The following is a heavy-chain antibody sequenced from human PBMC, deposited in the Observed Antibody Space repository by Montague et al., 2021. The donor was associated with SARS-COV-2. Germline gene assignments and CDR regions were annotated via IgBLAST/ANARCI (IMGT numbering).Heavy chain of an antibody. Sequence: SETLSLTCAVSGGSISDNNWWTWVRQSPGKGPEWIGEIYHSGHYNIKASLRSRVTISVDKTKNQFSLKMTSLTAADTAVYYCVSPSMVLVLWGQGTLVTVSS. CDR2: IYHSGHY. D-gene: IGHD3-22*01. J-gene: IGHJ4*02. CDR3: VSPSMVLVL. V-gene: IGHV4/OR15-8*01. CDR1: GGSISDNNW.